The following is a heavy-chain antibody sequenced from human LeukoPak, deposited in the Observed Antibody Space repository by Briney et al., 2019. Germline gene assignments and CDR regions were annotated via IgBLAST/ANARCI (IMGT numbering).Heavy chain of an antibody. CDR1: GFSFSSYA. CDR3: ARVGAFCTSASCPSGY. CDR2: TTGSGAAT. D-gene: IGHD2-2*01. Sequence: GGSLRLSCAASGFSFSSYAMTWVRQAPGKGLEWVSTTTGSGAATYYADSVKGRVAISRDNSKNTLYLQMNSLRADDTAVYYCARVGAFCTSASCPSGYWGQGTLVTVSS. V-gene: IGHV3-23*01. J-gene: IGHJ4*02.